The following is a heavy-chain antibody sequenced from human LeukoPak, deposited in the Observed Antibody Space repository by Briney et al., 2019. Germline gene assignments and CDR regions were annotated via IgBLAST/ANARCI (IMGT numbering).Heavy chain of an antibody. CDR1: GGSFSGYY. CDR2: INHSGST. J-gene: IGHJ6*03. CDR3: ARVVRSITIFGVVMGYYYYYYMDV. V-gene: IGHV4-34*01. D-gene: IGHD3-3*01. Sequence: SETLSLTCAVYGGSFSGYYWSWIRQPPGKGLEWIGEINHSGSTNYNPSLKSRVTISVDTSKNQFSLKLSSVTAADTAVYYCARVVRSITIFGVVMGYYYYYYMDVWGKGTTVTVSS.